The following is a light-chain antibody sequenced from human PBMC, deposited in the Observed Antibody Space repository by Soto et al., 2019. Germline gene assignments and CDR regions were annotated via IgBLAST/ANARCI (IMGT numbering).Light chain of an antibody. CDR1: NNDVGGYNY. V-gene: IGLV2-14*01. J-gene: IGLJ3*02. CDR2: DVT. Sequence: QSALTQPASVSGSPGQSITISCTGTNNDVGGYNYVSWYQQHPGKAPKLLIYDVTTRPSGVSSRFSGSKSGNTASLTISGLQTEDEAEYYCTSYTSVSTVVFGGGTKVTVL. CDR3: TSYTSVSTVV.